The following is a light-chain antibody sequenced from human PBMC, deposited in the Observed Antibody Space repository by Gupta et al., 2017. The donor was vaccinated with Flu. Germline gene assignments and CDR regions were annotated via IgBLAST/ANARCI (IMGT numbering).Light chain of an antibody. CDR2: DVS. J-gene: IGKJ3*01. CDR1: QDISNY. CDR3: QQHDNLPFT. V-gene: IGKV1-33*01. Sequence: PSSLSSSVGDRVTITCQASQDISNYLNWYQHKTGKAPKLLIYDVSKLETGVPSRFSGSGSGTDFTFTISSLQPEDFATYYCQQHDNLPFTFGHGTKVAIK.